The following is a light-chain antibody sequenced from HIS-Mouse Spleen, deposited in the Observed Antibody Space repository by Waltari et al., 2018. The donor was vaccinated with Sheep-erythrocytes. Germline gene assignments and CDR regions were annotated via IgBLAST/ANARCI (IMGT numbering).Light chain of an antibody. Sequence: QSALTQPPSASGSPGQSVTIPCTGTSSDVGGYNYVSWYQQHPGKAPKLMIYEVSKRPSGVPDRFSGSKSGNTASLTVSGLQAEDEADYYCQSYDSSLSGYVFGTGTKVTVL. CDR1: SSDVGGYNY. J-gene: IGLJ1*01. CDR2: EVS. CDR3: QSYDSSLSGYV. V-gene: IGLV2-8*01.